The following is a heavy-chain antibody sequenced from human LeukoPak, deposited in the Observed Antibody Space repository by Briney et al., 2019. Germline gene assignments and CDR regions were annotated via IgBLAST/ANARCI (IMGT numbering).Heavy chain of an antibody. Sequence: GASVKVSCKASGGTFSSYAISWVRQAPGQGLEWMGGIMPIFGTANYAQKFQGRVTITADESTSTAYMELSSLRSEDTAVYYCARLRGYSYGYNYSGMDVWGKGTTVTVSS. D-gene: IGHD5-18*01. V-gene: IGHV1-69*01. CDR1: GGTFSSYA. CDR2: IMPIFGTA. J-gene: IGHJ6*04. CDR3: ARLRGYSYGYNYSGMDV.